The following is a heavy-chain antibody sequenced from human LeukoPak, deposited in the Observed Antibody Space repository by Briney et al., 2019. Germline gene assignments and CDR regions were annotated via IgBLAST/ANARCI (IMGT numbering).Heavy chain of an antibody. Sequence: GGSLRLSCGASGITFSSDAMHWVRQAPGKGLQWVSRINGDGRATAYADSVKGRFVISRDNAKNMLFLQMNSLRAEDTAVYYCAKFSGATANYDREYYFDYWGQGTLVTVSS. CDR1: GITFSSDA. D-gene: IGHD3-10*02. CDR2: INGDGRAT. J-gene: IGHJ4*02. CDR3: AKFSGATANYDREYYFDY. V-gene: IGHV3-74*01.